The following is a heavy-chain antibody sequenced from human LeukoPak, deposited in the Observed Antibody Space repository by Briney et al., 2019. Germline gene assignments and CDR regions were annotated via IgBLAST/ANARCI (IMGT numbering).Heavy chain of an antibody. CDR1: GFTFSTYN. CDR3: ASRSGWCDPFDF. CDR2: IRGSNRYI. D-gene: IGHD6-13*01. J-gene: IGHJ4*02. V-gene: IGHV3-21*01. Sequence: PGGSLRLSCAASGFTFSTYNMNWVRQAAGKGLEWVSSIRGSNRYIYYADSVKGRFTIYKDNAKTSLYLQMNSLRAEDTSVYYCASRSGWCDPFDFWGRGTLVTVSS.